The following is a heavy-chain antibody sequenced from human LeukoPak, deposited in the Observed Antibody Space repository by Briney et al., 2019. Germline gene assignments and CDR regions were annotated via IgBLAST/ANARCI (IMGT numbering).Heavy chain of an antibody. J-gene: IGHJ4*02. Sequence: GASVKVSCKASGYTFTSYGISWVRQAPGQGLEWMGWIGAYNGNTNYAQKLQGRVTMTTDTSTSTAYMELRSLRSDDTAVYYCAREGYSGSYPYAHFDYWGQGTLVTVSS. V-gene: IGHV1-18*01. D-gene: IGHD1-26*01. CDR2: IGAYNGNT. CDR1: GYTFTSYG. CDR3: AREGYSGSYPYAHFDY.